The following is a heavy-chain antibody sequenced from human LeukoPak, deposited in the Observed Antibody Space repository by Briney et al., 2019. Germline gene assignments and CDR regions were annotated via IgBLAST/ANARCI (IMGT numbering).Heavy chain of an antibody. D-gene: IGHD3-10*01. CDR2: IYSGGRT. CDR3: ARDSGEGFGELSQ. CDR1: GFTVSSNY. Sequence: GGSLRLSCAASGFTVSSNYMSWVRQAPGKGLEWVSFIYSGGRTYYANSVKGRFTISRHNSKNTLYLQMNSLRAEDTAVYYCARDSGEGFGELSQWGQGTLVTVSS. J-gene: IGHJ4*02. V-gene: IGHV3-53*04.